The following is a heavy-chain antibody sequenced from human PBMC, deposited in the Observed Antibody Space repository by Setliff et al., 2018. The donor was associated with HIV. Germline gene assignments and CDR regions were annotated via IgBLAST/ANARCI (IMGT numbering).Heavy chain of an antibody. Sequence: GESLKISCTASGFTFSQSWMSWLRQAPGKGLEWVANISPNGNEKYSVDSVKGRFTTSRDNAKNSLYLQMNSLRLEDTAVYYCARDGSGRSQHWGQGTVVTVSS. CDR2: ISPNGNEK. V-gene: IGHV3-7*01. J-gene: IGHJ1*01. D-gene: IGHD6-19*01. CDR3: ARDGSGRSQH. CDR1: GFTFSQSW.